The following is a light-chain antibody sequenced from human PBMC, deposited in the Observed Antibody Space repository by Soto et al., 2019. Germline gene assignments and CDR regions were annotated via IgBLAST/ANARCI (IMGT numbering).Light chain of an antibody. CDR3: QRYNDFQYS. CDR1: QSISTW. V-gene: IGKV1-5*03. J-gene: IGKJ2*03. Sequence: DIQMTQSPSTLSASVGDRVTITCRTSQSISTWLAWYQQKPGKAPKLLIYKAINLQSGVPSRFSGSGSGTEFSLTVSSLHPDDFATYYCQRYNDFQYSFGQGTRLDMK. CDR2: KAI.